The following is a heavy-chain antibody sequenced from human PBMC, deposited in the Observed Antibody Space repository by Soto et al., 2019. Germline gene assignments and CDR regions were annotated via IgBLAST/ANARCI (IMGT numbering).Heavy chain of an antibody. CDR2: IWYDGSNK. V-gene: IGHV3-33*01. J-gene: IGHJ6*03. CDR1: GFTFSSYG. Sequence: GGPLRLSCAASGFTFSSYGMHWVRQAPGKGLEWVAVIWYDGSNKYYADSVKGRFTISRDNSKNTLYLQMNSPRAEDTAVYYCARGRGDYYYYYMDVWGKGTTVTVSS. CDR3: ARGRGDYYYYYMDV.